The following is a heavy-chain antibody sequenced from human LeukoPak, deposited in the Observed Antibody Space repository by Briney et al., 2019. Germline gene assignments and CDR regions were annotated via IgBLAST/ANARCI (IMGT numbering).Heavy chain of an antibody. CDR2: ISWNSGSI. J-gene: IGHJ1*01. V-gene: IGHV3-9*01. CDR1: GFTFDDYA. D-gene: IGHD6-19*01. Sequence: GGSLRLSCAASGFTFDDYAMHWVRQAPGKGLEWVSGISWNSGSIGYADSVKGRFTISRDNAKNSLYLQMNSLRDEDTAVYYCARGFSSGWLAEYFQHWGQGTLVTVSS. CDR3: ARGFSSGWLAEYFQH.